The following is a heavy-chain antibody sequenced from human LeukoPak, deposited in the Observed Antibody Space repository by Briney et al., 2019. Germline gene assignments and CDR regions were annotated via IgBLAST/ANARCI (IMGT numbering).Heavy chain of an antibody. CDR2: IKQDGSEK. CDR1: GFTFSSYW. V-gene: IGHV3-7*01. Sequence: PGGSPRLSCAASGFTFSSYWMSWVRQAPGKGLEWVANIKQDGSEKYYVDSVKGRFTISRDNAKNSLYLQMNSLRAEDTAVYYCARGYGSGSYYYYYYMDVWGKGTTVTVSS. D-gene: IGHD3-10*01. CDR3: ARGYGSGSYYYYYYMDV. J-gene: IGHJ6*03.